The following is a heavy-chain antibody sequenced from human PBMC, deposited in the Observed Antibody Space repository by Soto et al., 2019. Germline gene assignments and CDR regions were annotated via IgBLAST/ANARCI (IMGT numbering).Heavy chain of an antibody. V-gene: IGHV3-7*01. Sequence: GGSLRLSCAASGFTFSIYWMSWVRQAPGKGLEWVANIKQDGSEKYYVDSVKGRFTISRDNAKNSLYLQMNSLRAEDTAVYYCARDSIGKRGWNYYYWGQGTLVTVSS. CDR1: GFTFSIYW. J-gene: IGHJ4*02. CDR2: IKQDGSEK. D-gene: IGHD1-7*01. CDR3: ARDSIGKRGWNYYY.